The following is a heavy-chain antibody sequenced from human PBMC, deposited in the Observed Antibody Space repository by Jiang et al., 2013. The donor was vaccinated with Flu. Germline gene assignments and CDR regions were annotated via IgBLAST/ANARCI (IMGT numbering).Heavy chain of an antibody. CDR2: IYYSGST. Sequence: PGLVKPSQTLSLTCTVSGGSISIDNYYWSWIRQHPGKGLEWIGYIYYSGSTSYNPSLKSRVTISVDTSKNQFSLNLSSVTAADTAVYYCARALYISFIVGATSWFDPWGQGTLVTVSS. V-gene: IGHV4-31*03. CDR1: GGSISIDNYY. J-gene: IGHJ5*02. CDR3: ARALYISFIVGATSWFDP. D-gene: IGHD1-26*01.